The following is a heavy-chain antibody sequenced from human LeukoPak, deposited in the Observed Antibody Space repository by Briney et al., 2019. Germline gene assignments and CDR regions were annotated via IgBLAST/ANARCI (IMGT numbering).Heavy chain of an antibody. J-gene: IGHJ4*02. Sequence: ASVKVSCKASGGTFSSYAISWVRQAPGQGLEWMGGIIPIFGTANYAQKFQGRVTITTDESTSTAYMELSSLRSEDTAVYYCARVGRFYSSGWYDPLDYWGQGTLVTVSS. CDR2: IIPIFGTA. D-gene: IGHD6-19*01. V-gene: IGHV1-69*05. CDR3: ARVGRFYSSGWYDPLDY. CDR1: GGTFSSYA.